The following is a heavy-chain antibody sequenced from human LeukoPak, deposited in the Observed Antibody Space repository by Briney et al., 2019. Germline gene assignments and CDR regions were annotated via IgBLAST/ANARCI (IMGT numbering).Heavy chain of an antibody. CDR1: EYTFINYY. J-gene: IGHJ4*02. D-gene: IGHD6-13*01. CDR3: ARVPYSSSRASGYYFDY. V-gene: IGHV1-46*01. Sequence: ASVKVSCKASEYTFINYYMDWVRQAPGQGLEWVGVINPRDGSTSYQQNFQGRVTMTRDTSTSTVYMELSSLRSQDTAVYYCARVPYSSSRASGYYFDYWGQGTLVTVSS. CDR2: INPRDGST.